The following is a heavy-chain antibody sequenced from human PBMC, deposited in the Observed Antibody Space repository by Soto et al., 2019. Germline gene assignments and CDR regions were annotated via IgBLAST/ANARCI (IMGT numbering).Heavy chain of an antibody. J-gene: IGHJ3*02. D-gene: IGHD2-15*01. CDR1: GFTFTSSA. V-gene: IGHV1-58*01. Sequence: ASVKVSFKASGFTFTSSAVPWVRQARVQRLECIGWIVVGSGNTNYAQKFQERVTITRDMSTSTAYMELSSLRSEDTAVYYCAAVLSVVPGALDIWGKRTMVTVSS. CDR3: AAVLSVVPGALDI. CDR2: IVVGSGNT.